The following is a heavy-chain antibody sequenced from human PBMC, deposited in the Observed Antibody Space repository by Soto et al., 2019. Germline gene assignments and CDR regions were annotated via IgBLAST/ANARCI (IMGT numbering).Heavy chain of an antibody. CDR3: ARRYSLWYYTSGSPGWFDP. Sequence: PSETLSLTCAVYGGSFSGYYWSWIRQPPGKGLEWIGEINHSGSTNYNPSVKSRVTISLDTSKNQFSLKLSSVTAADTAVYYCARRYSLWYYTSGSPGWFDPWGQGTLVTVS. CDR1: GGSFSGYY. V-gene: IGHV4-34*01. J-gene: IGHJ5*02. D-gene: IGHD3-10*01. CDR2: INHSGST.